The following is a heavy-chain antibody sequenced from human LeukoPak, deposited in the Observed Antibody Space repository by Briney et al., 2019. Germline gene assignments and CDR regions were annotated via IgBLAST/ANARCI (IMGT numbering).Heavy chain of an antibody. CDR3: AKANNYYDSGAYSDF. Sequence: PGGSLRLSCAASGFTFGSYAMNWVRQTPGKRLEWVSVISGSGGSTNYADSVKGRFTISRDNSQNILYLQMSSLRAEDTAVYYCAKANNYYDSGAYSDFWGQGALVIVSS. CDR1: GFTFGSYA. V-gene: IGHV3-23*01. D-gene: IGHD3-22*01. J-gene: IGHJ4*02. CDR2: ISGSGGST.